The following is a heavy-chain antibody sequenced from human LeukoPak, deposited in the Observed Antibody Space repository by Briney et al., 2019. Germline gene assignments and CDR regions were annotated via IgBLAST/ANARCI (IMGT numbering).Heavy chain of an antibody. V-gene: IGHV1-46*01. CDR2: INPSGGST. J-gene: IGHJ4*02. CDR3: ARVETAMAHDY. D-gene: IGHD5-18*01. CDR1: GYTFTSYY. Sequence: GASVKVSCKASGYTFTSYYMHWVRQAPGQGLEWMGIINPSGGSTSYAQKFQGRVTMTRDTSTSTVYMELSSLRSEDTAAYYCARVETAMAHDYWGQGTLVTVSS.